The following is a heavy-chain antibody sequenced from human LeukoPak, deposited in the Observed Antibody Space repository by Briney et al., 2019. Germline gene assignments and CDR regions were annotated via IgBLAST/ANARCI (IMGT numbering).Heavy chain of an antibody. Sequence: GRSLRLSCAASGFTFSSYGMHWVRQAPGKGLEWVAVIWYDGSNKYYGDSVKGRFTISRDNSKKTLYLQMNSLRVEDTAVYYCARGDGYNDAEYLQLWGRGTLVTVS. CDR1: GFTFSSYG. D-gene: IGHD5-24*01. J-gene: IGHJ1*01. V-gene: IGHV3-33*01. CDR2: IWYDGSNK. CDR3: ARGDGYNDAEYLQL.